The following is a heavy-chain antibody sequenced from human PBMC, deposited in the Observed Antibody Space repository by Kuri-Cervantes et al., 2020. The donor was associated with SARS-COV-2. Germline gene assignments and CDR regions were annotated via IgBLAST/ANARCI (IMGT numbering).Heavy chain of an antibody. CDR3: ARFGPQTGDLLSFDAFDI. Sequence: SETLSLTCTVSGGSISSGDYYWSWIRQPPGKGLEWIGYIYYSGSTYYNPSLKSRVTISVDTSKNQFSLKLSSVTAADTAVYYCARFGPQTGDLLSFDAFDIWGQGTMVTVSS. D-gene: IGHD7-27*01. CDR1: GGSISSGDYY. V-gene: IGHV4-30-4*08. J-gene: IGHJ3*02. CDR2: IYYSGST.